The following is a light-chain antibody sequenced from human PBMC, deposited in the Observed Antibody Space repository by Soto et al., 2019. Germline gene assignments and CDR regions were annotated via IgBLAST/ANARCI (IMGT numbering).Light chain of an antibody. J-gene: IGKJ4*01. CDR1: LGVSRF. V-gene: IGKV3-11*01. CDR2: DAS. CDR3: QQRSSWPLT. Sequence: EIVLTQFPATLSLSPGERAALSCRASLGVSRFLAWYQQKPGQAPRLLIYDASNRATGIPARFSGSGSGTDFTLAINSLGPEDFAVYYCQQRSSWPLTFGGGTKVEIK.